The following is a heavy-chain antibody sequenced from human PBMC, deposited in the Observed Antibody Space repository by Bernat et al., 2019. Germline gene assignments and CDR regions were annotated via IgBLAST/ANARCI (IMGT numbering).Heavy chain of an antibody. J-gene: IGHJ4*02. CDR2: IYHHGGST. CDR1: GDSISSSDW. D-gene: IGHD6-19*01. Sequence: QVQLQESGPGLVKPSETLSLTCAVSGDSISSSDWWSWVRQPPGKGLEWIGEIYHHGGSTNYNPSLKSRLTISVDKSKNQFSLNLSSVTAADTAVYYCVRHGSGKYFFDYWGQGTLVTVSS. V-gene: IGHV4-4*02. CDR3: VRHGSGKYFFDY.